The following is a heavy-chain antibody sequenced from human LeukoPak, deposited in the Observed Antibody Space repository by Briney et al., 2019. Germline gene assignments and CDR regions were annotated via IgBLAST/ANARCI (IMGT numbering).Heavy chain of an antibody. CDR1: GFTFSSYG. CDR2: ISYDGSNK. J-gene: IGHJ4*02. CDR3: AKDGDKWPSSTSQDY. V-gene: IGHV3-30*18. Sequence: PGRSLRLSCAASGFTFSSYGMHWVRQAPGKGLEWVAVISYDGSNKYYADSVKGRFTISRDNSKNTLYLQMNSLRAEDTAVYYCAKDGDKWPSSTSQDYWGQGTLVTVSS. D-gene: IGHD6-13*01.